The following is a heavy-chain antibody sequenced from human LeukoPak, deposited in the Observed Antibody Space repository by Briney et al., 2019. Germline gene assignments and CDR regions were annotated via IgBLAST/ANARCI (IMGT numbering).Heavy chain of an antibody. V-gene: IGHV4-59*11. CDR3: ARGVPVEPKERGSYMDV. J-gene: IGHJ6*03. Sequence: SETLSLTCTVSGGSISSHYWSWIRQPPGKGLEWIGYIYYSGSTNYNPSLKSRVTISVDTSKNQFSLKLGSVTAADTAVYYCARGVPVEPKERGSYMDVWGKGTTVTVSS. D-gene: IGHD1-1*01. CDR1: GGSISSHY. CDR2: IYYSGST.